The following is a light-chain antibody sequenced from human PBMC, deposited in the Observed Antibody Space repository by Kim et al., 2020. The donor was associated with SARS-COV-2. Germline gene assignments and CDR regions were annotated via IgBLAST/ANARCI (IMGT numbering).Light chain of an antibody. CDR1: DAGTKS. CDR2: YDT. Sequence: SYELTHPPSVSVAPGQTARITCGGKDAGTKSVHWYQQKPGQAPILVIYYDTARHSGISERVSGSNSGNTATLIMSRAEAGDEADYYCQVWDSTDHQRVSGGRIKLTVL. CDR3: QVWDSTDHQRV. J-gene: IGLJ3*02. V-gene: IGLV3-21*04.